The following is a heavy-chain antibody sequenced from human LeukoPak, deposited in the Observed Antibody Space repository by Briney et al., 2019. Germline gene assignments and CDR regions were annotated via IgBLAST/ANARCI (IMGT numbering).Heavy chain of an antibody. J-gene: IGHJ5*02. D-gene: IGHD4-17*01. Sequence: SVKVSCKASGGTSSNYAISWVRQAPAQGLEWMGVFIPIFGTANYAQKFQGRVTITADESTSTAYMELSSLRSEDTAVYYCARATVTTYNWFDPWGQGTLVTVSS. CDR3: ARATVTTYNWFDP. CDR2: FIPIFGTA. V-gene: IGHV1-69*13. CDR1: GGTSSNYA.